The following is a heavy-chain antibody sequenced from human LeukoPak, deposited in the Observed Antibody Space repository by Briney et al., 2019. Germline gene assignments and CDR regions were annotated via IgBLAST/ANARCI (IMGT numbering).Heavy chain of an antibody. D-gene: IGHD1-7*01. CDR3: AKEGGTGTRFDY. J-gene: IGHJ4*02. CDR1: GFTFSSSA. V-gene: IGHV3-23*01. Sequence: GGSLRLSCAASGFTFSSSAMSWVRQAPGKGLYWVAAISGSGAGTYYADSVKGRFTISRDNSKNTLYLQMNSLRAEDTAVYYCAKEGGTGTRFDYWGQGTLVTVSS. CDR2: ISGSGAGT.